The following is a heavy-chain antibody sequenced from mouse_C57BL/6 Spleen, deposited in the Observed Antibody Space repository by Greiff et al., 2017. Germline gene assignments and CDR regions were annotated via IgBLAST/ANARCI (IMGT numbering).Heavy chain of an antibody. D-gene: IGHD3-2*02. CDR1: GYTFTSYW. CDR3: AREGTAQDPWFAY. J-gene: IGHJ3*01. CDR2: IDPSDSET. V-gene: IGHV1-52*01. Sequence: QVQLQQPGAELVRPGSSVKLSCKASGYTFTSYWMHWVKQRPIQGLEWIGNIDPSDSETHYNQKFKDKATLTVDKSSSTAYMQLSSLPSADSAVYYCAREGTAQDPWFAYWGQGTLVTVSA.